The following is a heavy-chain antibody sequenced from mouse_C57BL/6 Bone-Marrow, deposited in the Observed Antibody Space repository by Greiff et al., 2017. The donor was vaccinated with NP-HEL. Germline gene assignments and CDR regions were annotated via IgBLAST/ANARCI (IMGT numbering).Heavy chain of an antibody. CDR2: IWSGGST. CDR1: GFPLTSYG. Sequence: QVQLKESGPGLVQPSQSLSITCTVSGFPLTSYGVHWVRQSPGKGLEWLGVIWSGGSTDYNAAFISRLSISKDNSKSQVFFKMNSLQADDTAIYYCARRGYGRYYAMDYWGQGTSVTVSS. CDR3: ARRGYGRYYAMDY. J-gene: IGHJ4*01. D-gene: IGHD1-1*02. V-gene: IGHV2-2*01.